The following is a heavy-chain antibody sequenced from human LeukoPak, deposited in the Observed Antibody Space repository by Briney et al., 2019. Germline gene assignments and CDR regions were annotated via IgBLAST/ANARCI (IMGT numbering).Heavy chain of an antibody. CDR3: ARDAHCSNTNCYRGGFDY. CDR2: ISISSSYI. D-gene: IGHD2-2*01. CDR1: GFTFSRYS. V-gene: IGHV3-21*01. Sequence: GGSLRLSCAASGFTFSRYSMNWVRQAPGKGLEWVSSISISSSYIYYADSVKGRFTMSRDNAKSSLYLQVNGLRAEDTALYYCARDAHCSNTNCYRGGFDYWGQGTLVTVSS. J-gene: IGHJ4*02.